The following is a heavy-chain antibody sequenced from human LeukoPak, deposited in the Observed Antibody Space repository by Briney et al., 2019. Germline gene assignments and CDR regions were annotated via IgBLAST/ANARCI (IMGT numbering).Heavy chain of an antibody. CDR3: ARGPSAATYPYYFDY. CDR1: GFTFSTYG. Sequence: GGSLRLSCAASGFTFSTYGMHWVRQAPGKGLEWVAVIWFDGSNKYYADSVKGRFTISRDKSKNMLYLHMNSLRAEDTAVYYCARGPSAATYPYYFDYWGQGTLVTVSS. J-gene: IGHJ4*02. D-gene: IGHD2-15*01. V-gene: IGHV3-33*01. CDR2: IWFDGSNK.